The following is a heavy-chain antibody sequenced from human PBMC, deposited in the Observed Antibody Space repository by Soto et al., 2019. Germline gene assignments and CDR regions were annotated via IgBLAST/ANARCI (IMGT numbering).Heavy chain of an antibody. CDR3: ARGPTMVRGVLERTYYYYGMDV. V-gene: IGHV1-69*13. Sequence: GASVKVSCKASGGTFSSYAISCVRQAPGQGLEWMGGIIPIFGTANYAQKFQGRVTITADESTSTAYMELSSLRSEDTAVYYCARGPTMVRGVLERTYYYYGMDVWGQGTTVTVSS. J-gene: IGHJ6*02. CDR2: IIPIFGTA. CDR1: GGTFSSYA. D-gene: IGHD3-10*01.